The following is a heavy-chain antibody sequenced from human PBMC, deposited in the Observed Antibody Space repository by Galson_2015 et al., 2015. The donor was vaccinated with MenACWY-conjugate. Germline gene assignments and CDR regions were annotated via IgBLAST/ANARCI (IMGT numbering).Heavy chain of an antibody. Sequence: SLRLSCAASGFILISYAMSWVRQAPGKGLEWVSGISDSGTGTYHADSVKGRFTISSDNSKNTLYLQMNSLRVEDTAVYYCARDLDVCYSGSFCGQPFDFWGQGTLVTVSS. CDR1: GFILISYA. V-gene: IGHV3-23*01. CDR3: ARDLDVCYSGSFCGQPFDF. CDR2: ISDSGTGT. D-gene: IGHD2-15*01. J-gene: IGHJ4*02.